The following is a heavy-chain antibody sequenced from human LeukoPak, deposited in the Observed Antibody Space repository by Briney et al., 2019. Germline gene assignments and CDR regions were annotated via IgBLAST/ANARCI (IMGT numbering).Heavy chain of an antibody. CDR3: ARDSTSSGWYRSHFDY. J-gene: IGHJ4*02. CDR2: IYTSGST. Sequence: KSSETLSLTCAVYGGSFSGYYWSWIRQPAGKGLEWIGRIYTSGSTNYNPSLKSRVTMSVDTSKNQFSLKLSSVTAADTAVYYCARDSTSSGWYRSHFDYWGQGTLVTVSS. V-gene: IGHV4-4*07. CDR1: GGSFSGYY. D-gene: IGHD6-19*01.